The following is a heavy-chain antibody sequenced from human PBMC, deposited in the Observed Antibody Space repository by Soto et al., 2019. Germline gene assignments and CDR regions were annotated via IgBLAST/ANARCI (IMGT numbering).Heavy chain of an antibody. CDR2: IYYSGST. D-gene: IGHD3-10*01. CDR1: GGSISSGGYY. J-gene: IGHJ4*02. Sequence: SETLSLTCTVSGGSISSGGYYWSWIRQHPGKGLEWIGYIYYSGSTYYNPSLKSRVTVSVDTSKNQFSLKLSSVTAADTAVYYCARMGSGSYYPHYWGQGNLVTVSS. CDR3: ARMGSGSYYPHY. V-gene: IGHV4-31*03.